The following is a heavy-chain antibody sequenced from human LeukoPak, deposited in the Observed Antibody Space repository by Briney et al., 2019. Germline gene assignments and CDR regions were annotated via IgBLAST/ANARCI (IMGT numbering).Heavy chain of an antibody. Sequence: PGRTLRLSCAASGFTFNNYGTHYVSQAPGKGLESVAVISDDGRNKNYADSVKGRFTISRDSSNNTLYLQMNSLRAEDTGVYCCAKDRETTASGTFDFRGQGTLVTVSS. CDR2: ISDDGRNK. V-gene: IGHV3-30*18. J-gene: IGHJ4*02. CDR1: GFTFNNYG. CDR3: AKDRETTASGTFDF. D-gene: IGHD6-13*01.